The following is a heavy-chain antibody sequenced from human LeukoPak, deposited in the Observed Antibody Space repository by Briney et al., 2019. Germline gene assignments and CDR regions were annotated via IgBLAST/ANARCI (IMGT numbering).Heavy chain of an antibody. CDR2: ISAGSGTI. J-gene: IGHJ4*02. CDR1: GFTFGDYA. V-gene: IGHV3-48*01. Sequence: GGSLRLSCTASGFTFGDYAMSWFRQAPGKGLGWVSYISAGSGTISYADSVKGRFTISRDNAQNSLYLQMNSLRAEDTAVYYCARRKDSGSQSHDYWGQGTLVTVSS. D-gene: IGHD1-26*01. CDR3: ARRKDSGSQSHDY.